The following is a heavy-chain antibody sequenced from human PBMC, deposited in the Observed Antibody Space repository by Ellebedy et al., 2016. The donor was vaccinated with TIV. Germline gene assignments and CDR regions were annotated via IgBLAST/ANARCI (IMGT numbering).Heavy chain of an antibody. D-gene: IGHD5-12*01. CDR1: GFTFSGYW. CDR2: IRQDGSDK. J-gene: IGHJ4*02. V-gene: IGHV3-7*03. Sequence: GGSPRLSXAASGFTFSGYWMSWVRQAPGKGLEWVANIRQDGSDKYYVDSVKGRFTISRDNARNSLYLQMNSLRAEDTAMYYCARDNYVGYDWLGGNSFDSWGQGTLVTVSS. CDR3: ARDNYVGYDWLGGNSFDS.